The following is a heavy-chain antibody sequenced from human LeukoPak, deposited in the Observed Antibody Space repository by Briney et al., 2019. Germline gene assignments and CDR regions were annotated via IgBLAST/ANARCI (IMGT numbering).Heavy chain of an antibody. J-gene: IGHJ4*02. D-gene: IGHD6-19*01. V-gene: IGHV3-48*01. CDR1: GFTFSSYS. Sequence: GGSLTLSCAASGFTFSSYSMNWVRQAPGKGLEWVAYISSSRRTIYYADSVKGRFTLSRDKAKNSLYLQINSLRAKHTAGYYLARSAGAGRGGYYFDYWGQGTPVTVSS. CDR2: ISSSRRTI. CDR3: ARSAGAGRGGYYFDY.